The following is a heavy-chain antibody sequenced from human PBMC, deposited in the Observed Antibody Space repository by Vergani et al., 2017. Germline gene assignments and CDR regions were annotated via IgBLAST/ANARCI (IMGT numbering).Heavy chain of an antibody. CDR1: GFTFSSYA. J-gene: IGHJ5*02. Sequence: EVQLVESGGDLVQPGGSLRLSCSASGFTFSSYAMHWVRQAPGKGLEYVSAISSNGGSTYYADSVKGRFTISRDNSKNTLYLQMSSLRAEDTAVYYCVKDLAQQLAPANWFDPWGQGTLVTVSS. D-gene: IGHD6-13*01. CDR2: ISSNGGST. V-gene: IGHV3-64D*06. CDR3: VKDLAQQLAPANWFDP.